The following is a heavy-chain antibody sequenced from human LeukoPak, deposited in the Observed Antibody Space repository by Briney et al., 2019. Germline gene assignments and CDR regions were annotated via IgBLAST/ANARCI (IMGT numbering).Heavy chain of an antibody. CDR3: ARDTNSYWYFDL. D-gene: IGHD1-7*01. CDR2: INQDGSEK. CDR1: GFTFSSYK. Sequence: GRSLRLSCVGSGFTFSSYKMSWVRQAPGMGLEWVANINQDGSEKYYVDSMKGRFTISRDNAKNSLYLQMNSLRAEDTAVYYCARDTNSYWYFDLWGRGTLVTVSS. V-gene: IGHV3-7*01. J-gene: IGHJ2*01.